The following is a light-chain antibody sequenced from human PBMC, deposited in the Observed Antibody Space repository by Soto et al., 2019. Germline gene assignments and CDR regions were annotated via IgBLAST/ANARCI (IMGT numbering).Light chain of an antibody. CDR1: SSDVGGYKY. CDR2: EVS. CDR3: SSYTSSNTQV. V-gene: IGLV2-14*01. Sequence: QSVLTQPASVSGSPGQSITISCTGTSSDVGGYKYVSWYQQHPGKAPKVMIYEVSNRPSGVSIRFSGSKSGNTASLTISGLQAEDEADYYCSSYTSSNTQVFGGGTKLTVL. J-gene: IGLJ2*01.